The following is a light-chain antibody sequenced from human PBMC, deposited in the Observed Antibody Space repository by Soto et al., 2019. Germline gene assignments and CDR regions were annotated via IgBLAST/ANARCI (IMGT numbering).Light chain of an antibody. CDR1: QGIGDT. CDR3: HQYVTSPLT. V-gene: IGKV3-20*01. CDR2: AAS. J-gene: IGKJ4*01. Sequence: EFVMRQSPATLSVSPGEGATLSCRASQGIGDTLSWYQHKPGQTPRLLIYAASNRATGIPDKFSGSGSGTDYSLTITRLEPEDSAVYYCHQYVTSPLTFGGGTKVDIK.